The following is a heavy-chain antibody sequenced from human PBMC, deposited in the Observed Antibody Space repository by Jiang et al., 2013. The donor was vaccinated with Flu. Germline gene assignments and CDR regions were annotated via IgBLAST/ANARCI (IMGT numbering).Heavy chain of an antibody. CDR1: GFTLGNYY. V-gene: IGHV3-11*01. J-gene: IGHJ4*02. CDR2: ISQSGHLI. Sequence: VQLVESGGGVVKPGGSLRLSCVASGFTLGNYYMGWICQAPGKGLEWLSYISQSGHLIYYRDSVRGRFTISRDNAKNSLYLEMNSLRADDTAVYYCAREASAVIDYWGQGTLVTVSS. D-gene: IGHD4-17*01. CDR3: AREASAVIDY.